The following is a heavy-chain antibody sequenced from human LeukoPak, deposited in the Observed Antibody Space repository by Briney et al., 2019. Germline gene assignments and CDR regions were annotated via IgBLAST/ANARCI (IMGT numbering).Heavy chain of an antibody. J-gene: IGHJ4*02. D-gene: IGHD1-26*01. CDR2: IWYDGSNK. CDR1: GFTFSTYG. Sequence: PGRSLRLSCVASGFTFSTYGMHWVRQAPGKGLEWVAVIWYDGSNKYYADSVKGRFTISRDNSKNTLYLQMNSLRAEDTAVYYCARDRGWELWVFDYWGQGTLVTVSS. V-gene: IGHV3-33*08. CDR3: ARDRGWELWVFDY.